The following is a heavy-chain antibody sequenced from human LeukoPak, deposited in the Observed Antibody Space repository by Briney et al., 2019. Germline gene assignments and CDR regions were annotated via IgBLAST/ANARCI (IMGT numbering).Heavy chain of an antibody. Sequence: GGSLRLSCAVSGFTVSSNYMSWVRQAPGKGLEWVSVIYSGGSTYYADSVKGRFTISRDNSKNTLYLQMNSLRAEDTAVYYCARDRGSGYLDVWGKGTTVTVSS. J-gene: IGHJ6*04. CDR1: GFTVSSNY. CDR3: ARDRGSGYLDV. D-gene: IGHD3-22*01. V-gene: IGHV3-53*01. CDR2: IYSGGST.